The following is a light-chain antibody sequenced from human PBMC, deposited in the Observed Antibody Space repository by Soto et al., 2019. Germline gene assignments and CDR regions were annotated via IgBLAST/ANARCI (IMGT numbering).Light chain of an antibody. Sequence: IQMTQSPSSLSASVGDRVSITCRASQSIGTFLNWYQQKPGEAPNLLIHTSFTLYSGVPSRFSGSGSGAEFTLTISSLQPDDFATYYCQQYNTYSRTFGQGTKVDIK. CDR1: QSIGTF. V-gene: IGKV1-5*01. CDR3: QQYNTYSRT. CDR2: TSF. J-gene: IGKJ1*01.